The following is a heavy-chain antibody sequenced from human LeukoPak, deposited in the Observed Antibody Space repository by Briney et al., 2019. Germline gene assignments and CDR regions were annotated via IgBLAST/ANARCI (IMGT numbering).Heavy chain of an antibody. CDR1: GFTFSNFG. CDR2: ISSTGITK. V-gene: IGHV3-48*03. CDR3: ARGNWFDP. J-gene: IGHJ5*02. Sequence: QPGGSLRLSCAASGFTFSNFGLNWVRQAPGKGLQWVSFISSTGITKYYADSVRGRFTISRDNTRNSLYLQMSSLRAEDTALYNCARGNWFDPWGQGTLVTVSS.